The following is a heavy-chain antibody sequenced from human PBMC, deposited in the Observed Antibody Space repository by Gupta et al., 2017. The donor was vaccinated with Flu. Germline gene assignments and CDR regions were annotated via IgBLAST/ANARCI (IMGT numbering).Heavy chain of an antibody. V-gene: IGHV3-7*01. D-gene: IGHD3-10*01. CDR1: GFTISTYW. CDR2: INQDGSES. Sequence: EVQLVESGGGLVQPGGSVRLSCVASGFTISTYWMTWVRQAPGKGPEWVGKINQDGSESYFLDSVKGRFTISRDNAKNSVFLQMNSLRAEDTAVYFCVRDFRFQSDYWGQGTLVTVSS. CDR3: VRDFRFQSDY. J-gene: IGHJ4*02.